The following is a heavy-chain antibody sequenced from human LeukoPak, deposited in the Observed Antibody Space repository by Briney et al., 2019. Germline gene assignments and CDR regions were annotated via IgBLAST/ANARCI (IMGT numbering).Heavy chain of an antibody. CDR3: ATGIDGSGSPPGY. V-gene: IGHV1-24*01. J-gene: IGHJ4*02. CDR1: GYTLTELS. D-gene: IGHD3-10*01. Sequence: GASVKVSCKVSGYTLTELSMHWGRQAPGKGLELMAGFDPEDGETIYAQKFQGRVTMTEDTSTDTAYMELSSLRSEDTAVYYCATGIDGSGSPPGYWGQGTLVTVSS. CDR2: FDPEDGET.